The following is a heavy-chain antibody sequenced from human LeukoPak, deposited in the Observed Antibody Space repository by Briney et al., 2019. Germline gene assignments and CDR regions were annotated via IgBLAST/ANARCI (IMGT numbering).Heavy chain of an antibody. CDR2: ISGSGGNT. Sequence: GGSLRLSCAASGFTFSRNGMTWVRQAPGKGLEWVSAISGSGGNTYYADSVKGRFTISRDNSKNTLYLQTNSLRAEQTAVYYCAKDRRAGSYDFWGQGTPVTVSS. J-gene: IGHJ4*02. CDR3: AKDRRAGSYDF. CDR1: GFTFSRNG. V-gene: IGHV3-23*01. D-gene: IGHD3-10*01.